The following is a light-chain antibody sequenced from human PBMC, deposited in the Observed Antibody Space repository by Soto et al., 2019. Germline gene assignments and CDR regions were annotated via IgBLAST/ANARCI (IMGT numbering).Light chain of an antibody. CDR2: GAS. J-gene: IGKJ1*01. Sequence: DIQMTQSPSSLSASVGDRVTITCRASQGIRNDLGWYQQKPGKAPKRLIYGASILRSGVPSRFSGSESGTDFPLTISSLQPEDFATYYCLHHDSYLWTFGQGTKVEIK. V-gene: IGKV1-17*01. CDR1: QGIRND. CDR3: LHHDSYLWT.